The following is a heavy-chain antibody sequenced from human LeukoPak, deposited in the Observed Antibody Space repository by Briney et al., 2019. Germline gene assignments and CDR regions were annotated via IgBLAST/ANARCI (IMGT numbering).Heavy chain of an antibody. CDR3: VRGPSFYYYYYDMDV. D-gene: IGHD6-6*01. CDR2: VDAHGGSR. Sequence: HPGGSLRLSCAGSGFTFSNYWMSWVRQAPGKGLVWVSHVDAHGGSRTYADSVKGRFTISRDNDKKTMYLQMSSLRAEDTAVYYCVRGPSFYYYYYDMDVWGQGTTVTVSS. J-gene: IGHJ6*02. CDR1: GFTFSNYW. V-gene: IGHV3-74*01.